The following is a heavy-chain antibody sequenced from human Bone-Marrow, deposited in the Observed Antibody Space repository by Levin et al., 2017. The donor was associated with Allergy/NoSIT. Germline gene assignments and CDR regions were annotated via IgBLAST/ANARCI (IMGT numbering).Heavy chain of an antibody. J-gene: IGHJ4*02. D-gene: IGHD3-9*01. Sequence: PSETLSLTCAVYGGSFSGYYWSWIRQPPGKGLEWIGEINHSGSTNYNPSLKSRVTISVDTSKNQFSLKLSSVTAADTAVYYCARGQSYVLRYFDWLLYPHWGQGTLVTVSS. CDR2: INHSGST. CDR3: ARGQSYVLRYFDWLLYPH. CDR1: GGSFSGYY. V-gene: IGHV4-34*01.